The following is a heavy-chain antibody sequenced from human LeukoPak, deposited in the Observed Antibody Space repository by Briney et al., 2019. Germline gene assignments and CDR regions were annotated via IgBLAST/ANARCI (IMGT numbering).Heavy chain of an antibody. CDR1: GFTVSDNY. V-gene: IGHV3-66*01. CDR2: TYVSGNT. J-gene: IGHJ5*02. Sequence: GGSLRLSCAASGFTVSDNYISRVRQAPGKGLKWVSVTYVSGNTYYADSVKGRFSISRDTSKNTLYLQMTSLRVEDSAVYYCAREVGSWGQGTLVIVSS. CDR3: AREVGS. D-gene: IGHD1-26*01.